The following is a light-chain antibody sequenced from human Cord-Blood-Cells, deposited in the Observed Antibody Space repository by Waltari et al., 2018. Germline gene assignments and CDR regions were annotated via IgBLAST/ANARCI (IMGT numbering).Light chain of an antibody. V-gene: IGLV2-8*01. CDR1: SSDVGGYTY. J-gene: IGLJ1*01. CDR3: SSYAGSNNYV. CDR2: EVS. Sequence: QSALTQPPPAPGSPGQSVTIPCTATSSDVGGYTYVSWYQQHPGKAPKLMIYEVSTRPSGVTDRFSGSKSGNTASLTVSGLQAEDEADYYCSSYAGSNNYVFGTGTKVTVL.